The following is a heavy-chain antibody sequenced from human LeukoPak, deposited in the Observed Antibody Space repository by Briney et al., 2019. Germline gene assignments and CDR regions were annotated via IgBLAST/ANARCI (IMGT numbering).Heavy chain of an antibody. J-gene: IGHJ4*02. V-gene: IGHV3-7*01. Sequence: GGSLRLSGAASGFSFGSDWMTWVRQAPGKGLEWLASLKQDGREKYYVDSVKGRFTISRDNAKNSLYLQMNSLRAEDTAVYYCARAPGWRSYSDFWGQGTLVTVSS. CDR3: ARAPGWRSYSDF. D-gene: IGHD1-26*01. CDR1: GFSFGSDW. CDR2: LKQDGREK.